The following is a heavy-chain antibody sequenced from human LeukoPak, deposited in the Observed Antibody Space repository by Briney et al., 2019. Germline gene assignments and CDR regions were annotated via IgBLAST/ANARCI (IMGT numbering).Heavy chain of an antibody. CDR1: GYTLTELS. J-gene: IGHJ3*02. D-gene: IGHD2-15*01. Sequence: GASVKVSCKVSGYTLTELSMHWVRQAPGKGLEWMGGFDPEDGETIYAQKFQGGVTMTEDTSTDTAYMELSSLRSEDTAVYYCATALMTPNAFDTWGQGTMVTVSS. V-gene: IGHV1-24*01. CDR2: FDPEDGET. CDR3: ATALMTPNAFDT.